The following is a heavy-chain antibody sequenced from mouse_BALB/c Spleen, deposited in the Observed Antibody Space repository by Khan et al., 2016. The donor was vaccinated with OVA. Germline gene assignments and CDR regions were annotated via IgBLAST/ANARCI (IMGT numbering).Heavy chain of an antibody. CDR2: ISYSGST. V-gene: IGHV3-2*02. CDR1: GYSITTNYA. CDR3: ERKNYYGYAVDY. J-gene: IGHJ4*01. D-gene: IGHD1-1*01. Sequence: EVQLQESGPGLVKPSQSLSLTCTVTGYSITTNYAWDWIRQFPGNKLEWMGYISYSGSTSYNPSLKSRISITRDTSKNQFFLQLNSVTTEETATYYCERKNYYGYAVDYWGQGTSVTVSS.